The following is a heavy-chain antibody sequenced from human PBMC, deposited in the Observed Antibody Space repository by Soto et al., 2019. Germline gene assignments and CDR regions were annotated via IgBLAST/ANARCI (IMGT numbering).Heavy chain of an antibody. D-gene: IGHD3-10*01. CDR3: ASDLSGRANV. J-gene: IGHJ6*02. V-gene: IGHV3-74*02. Sequence: EVQLVESGGGLVRPGGSLRLSCAASGFTFSSYWMHWVRHAPGKRLVWVSRMNEDGGTTDYADSVKGRFTISRDNAKNTLYLQMNSLRVEDTAVYYCASDLSGRANVWGQGTTVTVSS. CDR1: GFTFSSYW. CDR2: MNEDGGTT.